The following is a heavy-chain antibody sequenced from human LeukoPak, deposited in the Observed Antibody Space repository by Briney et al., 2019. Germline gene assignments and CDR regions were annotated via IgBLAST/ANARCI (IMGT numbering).Heavy chain of an antibody. CDR3: AGDAGYSSGPRYFDY. V-gene: IGHV1-69*01. CDR2: IIPIFGTA. D-gene: IGHD6-19*01. CDR1: GGTFSSYA. J-gene: IGHJ4*02. Sequence: ASVKVSCKASGGTFSSYAISWVRQAPGQGLEWMGGIIPIFGTANYAQKFQGRVTITADESTSTAYMELSSLRSEDTAVYYCAGDAGYSSGPRYFDYWGQGTLVTVSS.